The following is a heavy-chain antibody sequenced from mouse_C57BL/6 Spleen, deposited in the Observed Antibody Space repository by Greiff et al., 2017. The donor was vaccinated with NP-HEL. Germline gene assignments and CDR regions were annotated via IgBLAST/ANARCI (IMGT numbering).Heavy chain of an antibody. V-gene: IGHV5-17*01. CDR2: ISSGSSTI. CDR3: ARDGSTPWFAY. J-gene: IGHJ3*01. D-gene: IGHD1-1*01. Sequence: EVQLVESGGGLVKSGGSLKLSCAASGFTFSDYGMHWVRQAPEKGLEWVAYISSGSSTIYYADTVKGRFTISRDKAKNTPFLQMTSLRSEDTAMYYCARDGSTPWFAYSGQGTLVTVSA. CDR1: GFTFSDYG.